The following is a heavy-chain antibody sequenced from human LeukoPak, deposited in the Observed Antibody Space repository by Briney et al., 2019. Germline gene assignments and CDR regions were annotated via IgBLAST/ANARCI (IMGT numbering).Heavy chain of an antibody. D-gene: IGHD4-17*01. J-gene: IGHJ6*02. CDR3: AREHGDYVYYYYGMDV. Sequence: GGSLRLSCAASGFTFSSYSMNWVRQAPGKGLEWVSSISSSSSYIYYADSVKGRFTISRDNAKNSLYLQMNSLRAEDTAVYYCAREHGDYVYYYYGMDVWGQGTTVTVSS. V-gene: IGHV3-21*01. CDR2: ISSSSSYI. CDR1: GFTFSSYS.